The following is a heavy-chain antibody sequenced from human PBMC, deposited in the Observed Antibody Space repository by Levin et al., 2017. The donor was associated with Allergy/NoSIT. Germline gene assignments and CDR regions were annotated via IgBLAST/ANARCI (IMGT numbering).Heavy chain of an antibody. D-gene: IGHD2-2*01. Sequence: SQTLSLTCAISWDRVSSNSAAWNWIRHYPSRGLEWLGRTYYRSKWYNNYAVSVKSRIIINPDTSKNQLSLQLNSVTPEDTAVYYCARGDQSFDYWGQGTLVTVSS. J-gene: IGHJ4*02. CDR2: TYYRSKWYN. CDR1: WDRVSSNSAA. CDR3: ARGDQSFDY. V-gene: IGHV6-1*01.